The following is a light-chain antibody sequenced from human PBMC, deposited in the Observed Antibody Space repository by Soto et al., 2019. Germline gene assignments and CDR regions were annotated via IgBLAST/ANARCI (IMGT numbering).Light chain of an antibody. CDR2: GAS. CDR3: QQYSNLYT. Sequence: EIVMTQSPATLSVSPGERATLSCRASQSVSSSLAWYQHKPGQAPRLLIYGASIRATGIPARFSGSGSGTEFTLTISSLQSEDFAAYYCQQYSNLYTFGQVTKLEIK. V-gene: IGKV3D-15*01. CDR1: QSVSSS. J-gene: IGKJ2*01.